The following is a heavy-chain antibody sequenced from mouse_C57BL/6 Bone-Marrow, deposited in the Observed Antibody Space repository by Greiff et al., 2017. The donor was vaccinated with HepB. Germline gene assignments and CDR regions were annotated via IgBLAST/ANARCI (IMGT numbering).Heavy chain of an antibody. V-gene: IGHV14-4*01. D-gene: IGHD1-1*02. CDR3: TTGVGNY. CDR2: IDPENGDT. J-gene: IGHJ2*01. Sequence: EVKLQESGAELVRPGASVKLSCTASGFNIKDDYMHWVKQRPEQGLEWIGWIDPENGDTEYASKFQGKATITADTSSNTAYLQLSSLTSEDTAVYYCTTGVGNYWGQGTTLTVSS. CDR1: GFNIKDDY.